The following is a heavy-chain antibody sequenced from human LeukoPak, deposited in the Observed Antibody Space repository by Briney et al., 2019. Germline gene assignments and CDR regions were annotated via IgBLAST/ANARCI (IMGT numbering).Heavy chain of an antibody. CDR2: INPSGGNT. CDR3: ARGMSSEFDY. Sequence: ASVKVSCKASGYTLTSYFMHWVRQAPGQGLEWMGIINPSGGNTGYAQKFQGRLSMTRDTSTNTVYMVLRSLRSEDTAVYYCARGMSSEFDYWGQGTPVTVSS. CDR1: GYTLTSYF. V-gene: IGHV1-46*01. J-gene: IGHJ4*02. D-gene: IGHD6-6*01.